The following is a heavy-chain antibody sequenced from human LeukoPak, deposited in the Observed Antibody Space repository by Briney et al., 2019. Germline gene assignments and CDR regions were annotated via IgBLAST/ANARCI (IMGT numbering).Heavy chain of an antibody. V-gene: IGHV4-39*07. CDR2: IYYSGST. Sequence: SETLSLTCTVSGGSISNGDYYWGWIRQPPGKGLEWIGSIYYSGSTYYNPSLKSRVTISVDTSKNQFSLKLSSVTAADTAVYYCASLAYSIAAAGTINWFDPWGQGTLVTVSS. D-gene: IGHD6-13*01. CDR1: GGSISNGDYY. CDR3: ASLAYSIAAAGTINWFDP. J-gene: IGHJ5*02.